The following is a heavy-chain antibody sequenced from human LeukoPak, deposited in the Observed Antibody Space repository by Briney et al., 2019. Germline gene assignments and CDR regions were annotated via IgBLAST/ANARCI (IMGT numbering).Heavy chain of an antibody. Sequence: SETLSLTCTVSGDSISSYYWSWIRQPAGKGLEWIGRIYTSGSTNYNPSLKSRVTISVDKSKNQFSLKLSSVTAADTAVYYCARGSTSYYNDSSGYYSGRLFDYWGQGTLVTVSS. V-gene: IGHV4-4*07. CDR3: ARGSTSYYNDSSGYYSGRLFDY. CDR1: GDSISSYY. J-gene: IGHJ4*02. D-gene: IGHD3-22*01. CDR2: IYTSGST.